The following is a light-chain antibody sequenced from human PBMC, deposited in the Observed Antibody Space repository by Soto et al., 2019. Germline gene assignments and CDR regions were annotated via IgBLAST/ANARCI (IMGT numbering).Light chain of an antibody. CDR1: SSDLGGYNS. J-gene: IGLJ1*01. CDR3: SSYASSSTSYV. Sequence: QSVLTQPASVSGSPGQSITISCTGTSSDLGGYNSVSWYQQHPGKAPKLMIYDVSNRPSGVSNRFSGSKSGNTASLTISGLQAEDEADYYCSSYASSSTSYVFGTGTKVTVL. CDR2: DVS. V-gene: IGLV2-14*01.